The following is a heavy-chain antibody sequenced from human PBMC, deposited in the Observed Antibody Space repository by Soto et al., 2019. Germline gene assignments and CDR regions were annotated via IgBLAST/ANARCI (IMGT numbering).Heavy chain of an antibody. CDR1: GDSMSSGAYY. Sequence: SETLSVTCSVSGDSMSSGAYYWSWIRQHPGKGLEWIAYIYHSGDTHYNPSLRSRITISVDTSKNQFSLKLTSVTDADTAVYYCASTYSGYLDNWGQGTLVTVSS. V-gene: IGHV4-31*03. CDR2: IYHSGDT. D-gene: IGHD3-22*01. CDR3: ASTYSGYLDN. J-gene: IGHJ4*02.